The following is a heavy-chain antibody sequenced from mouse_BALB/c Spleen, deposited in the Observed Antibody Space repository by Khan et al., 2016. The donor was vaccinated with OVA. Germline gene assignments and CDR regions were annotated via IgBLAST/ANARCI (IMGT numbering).Heavy chain of an antibody. V-gene: IGHV1S137*01. CDR3: ARPAYDGYYDY. CDR1: GYTFTDYA. CDR2: ISTYSGNT. Sequence: QVQLQQSGPELVRPGVSVKISCKGSGYTFTDYAMYWVKQSHAKSLEWIGLISTYSGNTNYNQKFKGKATMTVDKSSSTAYMELARLTSDDSASYYCARPAYDGYYDYWGQGTTLTVSS. J-gene: IGHJ2*01. D-gene: IGHD2-3*01.